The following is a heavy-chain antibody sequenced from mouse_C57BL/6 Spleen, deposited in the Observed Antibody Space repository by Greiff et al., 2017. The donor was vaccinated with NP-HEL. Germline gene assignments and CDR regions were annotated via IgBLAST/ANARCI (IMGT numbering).Heavy chain of an antibody. CDR1: GYSFTDYN. V-gene: IGHV1-39*01. CDR3: ARRYITTVVATDYYAMDY. D-gene: IGHD1-1*01. Sequence: VQLQQSGPELVKPGASVKISCKASGYSFTDYNMNWVKQSNGKSLEWIGVINPNYGTTSYNQKFKGKATLTVDQSSSTAYMQLNSLTSEDSAVYYCARRYITTVVATDYYAMDYWGQGTSVTVSS. CDR2: INPNYGTT. J-gene: IGHJ4*01.